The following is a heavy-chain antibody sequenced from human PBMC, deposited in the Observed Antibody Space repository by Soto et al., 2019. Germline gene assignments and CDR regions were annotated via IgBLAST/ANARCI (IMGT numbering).Heavy chain of an antibody. V-gene: IGHV1-2*06. Sequence: QVQLVQSGAEVKKPGASVRVSCETSGYRFTAYYIHWVRQAPGQGLEWMGRMNLDTGGTTYAQKFQGRVTMTRATSISTATMELSSLKSDDTAMYYCARDGNFAFLGYSFAFDFWGQGTLVTVSS. CDR2: MNLDTGGT. J-gene: IGHJ4*02. D-gene: IGHD5-18*01. CDR3: ARDGNFAFLGYSFAFDF. CDR1: GYRFTAYY.